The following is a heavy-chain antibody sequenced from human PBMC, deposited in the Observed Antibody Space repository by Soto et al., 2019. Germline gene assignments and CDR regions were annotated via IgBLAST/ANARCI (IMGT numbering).Heavy chain of an antibody. CDR1: GFIISSHA. CDR3: AKELDGRWDIVATIPMDV. J-gene: IGHJ6*02. D-gene: IGHD5-12*01. Sequence: HPGGSLRLSCAVSGFIISSHAMHWVRQAPGKGLEWVAVISYDGNNKFYADSVKGRFTIPRDNSKNTLYLQMNSLRAEDTAVYYCAKELDGRWDIVATIPMDVWGQGTTVTVSS. V-gene: IGHV3-30*18. CDR2: ISYDGNNK.